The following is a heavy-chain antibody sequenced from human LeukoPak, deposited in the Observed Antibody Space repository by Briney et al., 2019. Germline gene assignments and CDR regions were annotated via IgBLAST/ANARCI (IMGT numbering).Heavy chain of an antibody. CDR2: ISYDGSNK. CDR3: AKDGYYSSGTYLDS. J-gene: IGHJ4*02. CDR1: GFTFSSYG. Sequence: GGSLRLSCAASGFTFSSYGMHWVRQAPGKGLEWVAVISYDGSNKYYADSVKGRFTMSRDNSKSTLYLQMDNLRAEDTAVYYCAKDGYYSSGTYLDSWGQGTLITVSS. D-gene: IGHD3-10*01. V-gene: IGHV3-30*18.